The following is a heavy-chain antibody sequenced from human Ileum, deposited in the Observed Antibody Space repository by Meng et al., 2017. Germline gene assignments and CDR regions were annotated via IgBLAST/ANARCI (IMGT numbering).Heavy chain of an antibody. CDR1: GFTFSDYY. V-gene: IGHV3-11*01. CDR2: ISSSGSNI. Sequence: QAQLVESGGGLVKPGGARRLSCAASGFTFSDYYMSWLRQAPGKGLEWVSHISSSGSNIYYADFVKGRFTISRDNAKNSLYLQMNSLRAEDTAVYYCARDGNWAGYGGIDYWGQGTLVTVSS. CDR3: ARDGNWAGYGGIDY. J-gene: IGHJ4*02. D-gene: IGHD4-23*01.